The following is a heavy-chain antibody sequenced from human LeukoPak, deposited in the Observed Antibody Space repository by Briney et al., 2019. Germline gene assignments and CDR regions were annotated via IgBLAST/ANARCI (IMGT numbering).Heavy chain of an antibody. D-gene: IGHD1-26*01. CDR3: ASMGATWQFTS. J-gene: IGHJ5*02. CDR1: GFTFSNYA. V-gene: IGHV3-23*01. CDR2: SGSGGNT. Sequence: GGSMRLSCAASGFTFSNYAMSWVRQAPGKGLEWVSASGSGGNTYYADSVKGRFTISRDNSKNTLYLQMNSLRAEDTAVYYCASMGATWQFTSWGQGTVVVASS.